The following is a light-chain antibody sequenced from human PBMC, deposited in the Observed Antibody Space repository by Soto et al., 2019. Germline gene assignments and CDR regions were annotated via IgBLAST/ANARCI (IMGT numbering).Light chain of an antibody. CDR2: DVS. J-gene: IGLJ2*01. CDR1: SSDVGGYNF. Sequence: SVLTQPRSVSGSPGQSVTISCTGTSSDVGGYNFVSWYQQYPGKVPKLIIYDVSQRPSGVPDRFSASKSDNTASLTISGLQAEDEADYYCCSYAGSSTLFGGGTKVTVL. V-gene: IGLV2-11*01. CDR3: CSYAGSSTL.